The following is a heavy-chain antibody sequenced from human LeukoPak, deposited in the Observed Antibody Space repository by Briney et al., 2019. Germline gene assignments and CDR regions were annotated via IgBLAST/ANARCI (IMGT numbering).Heavy chain of an antibody. D-gene: IGHD3-9*01. CDR3: AGAPAGGSDWLSPFDY. J-gene: IGHJ4*02. CDR2: IYYSGTT. CDR1: GYSFSSGYY. Sequence: PSETLSLTCAVSGYSFSSGYYWGWLRPPPGKGLEWIATIYYSGTTYYNPSLKSRVTISVDTSKNQFSLKLTSVTAADTAIYYCAGAPAGGSDWLSPFDYWGQGALVTVSS. V-gene: IGHV4-38-2*01.